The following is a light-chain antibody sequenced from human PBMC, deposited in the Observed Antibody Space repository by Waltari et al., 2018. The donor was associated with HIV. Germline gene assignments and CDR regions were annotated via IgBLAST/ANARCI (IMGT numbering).Light chain of an antibody. V-gene: IGLV3-21*04. CDR1: NIGSKS. CDR3: QVWDSSSDLSWV. J-gene: IGLJ3*02. Sequence: SYVLTQPPSVSVAPGKTARITCGGNNIGSKSVHWYQQKPGQAPVLVIYYDSDRPSGIPERVSGSNSGNTATLTISRVEAGDEADYYCQVWDSSSDLSWVFGGGTKLTIL. CDR2: YDS.